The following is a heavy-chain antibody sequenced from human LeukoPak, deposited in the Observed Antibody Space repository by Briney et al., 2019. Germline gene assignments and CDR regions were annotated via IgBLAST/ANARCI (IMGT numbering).Heavy chain of an antibody. CDR3: ARYLAGAAAGRIYYYYYMDV. D-gene: IGHD6-13*01. J-gene: IGHJ6*03. V-gene: IGHV1-18*01. Sequence: ASVKVSCKASGGTFTSYGISWVRQAPGQGLEWMGWISAYNGNTNYAQKLQGRVTMTTDTSTSTAYMELRGLRSDDTAVYYCARYLAGAAAGRIYYYYYMDVWGKGTTVTVSS. CDR1: GGTFTSYG. CDR2: ISAYNGNT.